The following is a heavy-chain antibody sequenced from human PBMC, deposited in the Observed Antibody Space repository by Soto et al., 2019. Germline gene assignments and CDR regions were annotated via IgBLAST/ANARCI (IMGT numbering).Heavy chain of an antibody. CDR2: IWYDGSNK. CDR1: GFTFSNYG. CDR3: ARDRMYYDSSGYYDY. V-gene: IGHV3-33*01. D-gene: IGHD3-22*01. J-gene: IGHJ4*02. Sequence: QVQLVESGGGVVQPGRSLRLSCAASGFTFSNYGMHWVRQAPGKGLEWVAVIWYDGSNKYCADSVKGRFTISRDNSKNTLYLQMNSLRAEDTAVYYCARDRMYYDSSGYYDYWGQGTLVTVSS.